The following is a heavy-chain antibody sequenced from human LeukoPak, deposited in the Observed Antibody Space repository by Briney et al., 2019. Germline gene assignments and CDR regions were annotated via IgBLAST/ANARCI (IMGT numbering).Heavy chain of an antibody. CDR2: IYHRGNI. CDR1: GDSISSSNW. D-gene: IGHD3-3*02. J-gene: IGHJ4*02. CDR3: ARDRVASPWYYFDS. Sequence: PLETLSLTCAVSGDSISSSNWWSWVRQPPGKGLEWLGEIYHRGNIDYNPSFKSRITISIDKSKNQFSLKLSSVTAADTAVYYCARDRVASPWYYFDSWGQGTLVTVSS. V-gene: IGHV4-4*02.